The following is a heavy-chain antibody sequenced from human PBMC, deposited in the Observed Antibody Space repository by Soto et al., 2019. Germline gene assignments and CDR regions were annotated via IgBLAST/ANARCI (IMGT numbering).Heavy chain of an antibody. CDR3: ARPIAAADNWFDP. V-gene: IGHV5-51*01. Sequence: GESLKISCKGSGYSITSYWIGWVRQMPGKGLEWMGIIYPGDSDTRYSPSFQGQVTISADKSISTAYLQWSSLKASDTAMYYCARPIAAADNWFDPWGQGTLVTVSS. CDR2: IYPGDSDT. D-gene: IGHD6-13*01. J-gene: IGHJ5*02. CDR1: GYSITSYW.